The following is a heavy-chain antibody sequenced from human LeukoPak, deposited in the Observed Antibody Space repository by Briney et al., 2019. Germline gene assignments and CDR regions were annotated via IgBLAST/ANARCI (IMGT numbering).Heavy chain of an antibody. J-gene: IGHJ6*03. CDR1: GYTFTSYG. Sequence: ASVKVSRKASGYTFTSYGISWVRQAPGQGLEWMGWISAYNGNTNYAQKLQGRVTMTTDTSTSTAYMELRSLRSDDTAVYYCARAGNVLRFLEWSTYYMDVWGKGTTVTVSS. CDR2: ISAYNGNT. D-gene: IGHD3-3*01. CDR3: ARAGNVLRFLEWSTYYMDV. V-gene: IGHV1-18*01.